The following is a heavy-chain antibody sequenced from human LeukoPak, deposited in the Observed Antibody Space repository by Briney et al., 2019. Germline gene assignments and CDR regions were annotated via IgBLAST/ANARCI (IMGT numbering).Heavy chain of an antibody. V-gene: IGHV1-8*01. CDR3: ARENDITMIVVEMIDAFDI. CDR2: MNPNSGNT. J-gene: IGHJ3*02. D-gene: IGHD3-22*01. CDR1: GYTFTSYD. Sequence: ASVKVSCKASGYTFTSYDINWVRQATGQGREWMGWMNPNSGNTGYAQKFQGRVTMTRDTSISTAYMELSRLRSDDTAVYYCARENDITMIVVEMIDAFDIWGQGTMVTVSS.